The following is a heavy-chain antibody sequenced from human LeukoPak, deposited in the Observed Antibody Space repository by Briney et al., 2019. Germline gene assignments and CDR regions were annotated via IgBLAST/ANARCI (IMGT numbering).Heavy chain of an antibody. CDR2: ISAYNGNT. CDR1: GYTFTSYG. D-gene: IGHD3-22*01. CDR3: ARVNYYDSSGYAWGFDY. V-gene: IGHV1-18*01. Sequence: ASVKVSCKASGYTFTSYGISWVRQAPGQGLEWMGWISAYNGNTNYAQKLQGRVTMTTDTSTSTAYMELRSLRSDDTAVYYCARVNYYDSSGYAWGFDYWGQGTLVTVSS. J-gene: IGHJ4*02.